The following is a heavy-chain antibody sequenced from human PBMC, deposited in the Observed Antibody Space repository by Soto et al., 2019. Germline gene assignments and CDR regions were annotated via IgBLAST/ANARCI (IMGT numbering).Heavy chain of an antibody. D-gene: IGHD3-22*01. Sequence: HPGGSLRLSCAASGFTFSTYAMTWVRQAPGKGLEWVSSLSGTGGDTYYADSVKGRFTISRDNSKNTLSLQMNSLRAEDTAVYYCAKRFGSGYYSAFDIWGQGTMVTVSS. V-gene: IGHV3-23*01. CDR1: GFTFSTYA. CDR3: AKRFGSGYYSAFDI. CDR2: LSGTGGDT. J-gene: IGHJ3*02.